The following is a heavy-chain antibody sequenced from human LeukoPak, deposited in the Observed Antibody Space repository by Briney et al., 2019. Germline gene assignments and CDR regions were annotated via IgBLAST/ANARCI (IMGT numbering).Heavy chain of an antibody. CDR2: IKTKTDGGKI. CDR1: GFTLTNDW. D-gene: IGHD3-22*01. Sequence: GSLRLSCAASGFTLTNDWMSWVRQAPGKGLVWVGRIKTKTDGGKIDYAAPENGRFTSSGDDSNNTVYQQMNSLKTEDTAVYYCNTSYYDSSGYRAWGQGTLVTVSS. J-gene: IGHJ4*02. V-gene: IGHV3-15*01. CDR3: NTSYYDSSGYRA.